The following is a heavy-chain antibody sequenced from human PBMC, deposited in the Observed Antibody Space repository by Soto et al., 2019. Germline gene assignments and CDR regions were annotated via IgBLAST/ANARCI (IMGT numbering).Heavy chain of an antibody. V-gene: IGHV3-33*01. CDR2: IWYDGSNK. D-gene: IGHD1-26*01. CDR3: ARDASRYSRSPPGTYGMDV. Sequence: QVHLVESGGGMVQPGRSRRLSCAASGFTFSDYGMHWVRQAPGKGLEWVAVIWYDGSNKYYADSVKGRFTISRDNSMNTIFLQMNSLRDEDTAVYYCARDASRYSRSPPGTYGMDVWGQGATVTVSS. CDR1: GFTFSDYG. J-gene: IGHJ6*02.